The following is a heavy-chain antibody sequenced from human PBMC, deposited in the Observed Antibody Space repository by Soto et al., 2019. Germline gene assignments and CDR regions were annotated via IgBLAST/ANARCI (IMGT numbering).Heavy chain of an antibody. J-gene: IGHJ4*02. D-gene: IGHD1-26*01. CDR1: GGSISSGGYY. CDR2: IYYSGST. CDR3: ARALRELPWSNYFDY. Sequence: SETLSLTCTVSGGSISSGGYYWSWIRQHPGKGLEWIGYIYYSGSTYYNPSLKSRVTISVDTSKNQFSLKLSSVTAADTAVYYCARALRELPWSNYFDYWGQGTLVTVSS. V-gene: IGHV4-31*03.